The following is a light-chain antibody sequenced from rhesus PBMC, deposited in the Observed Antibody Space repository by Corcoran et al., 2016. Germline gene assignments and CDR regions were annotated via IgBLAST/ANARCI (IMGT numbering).Light chain of an antibody. V-gene: IGKV1-25*01. CDR2: YGT. J-gene: IGKJ2*01. CDR1: QAISSH. CDR3: QQYSNSPYN. Sequence: DIQMTQSPSSVSASVGDRVTITCWTSQAISSHLAWYQQKTGKAPKVLTYYGTTLQSGGPSRFSGSGTGTEITLTISILQPEDFANNYCQQYSNSPYNFGQGTKVEIK.